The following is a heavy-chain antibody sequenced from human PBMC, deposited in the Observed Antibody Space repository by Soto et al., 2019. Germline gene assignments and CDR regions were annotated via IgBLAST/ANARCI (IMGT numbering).Heavy chain of an antibody. V-gene: IGHV1-8*01. CDR1: GYTFISFD. CDR3: ARRKERSGPYYLDS. Sequence: QVQLVQSGAEVKKPGASVRVSCQASGYTFISFDINWVRQATGQGLEWMGWMNPNTGNTGYEQKFQGRVTMTRNTSIGTADMELSSLTSEDTAVYYCARRKERSGPYYLDSWGQRTLVTVSS. D-gene: IGHD6-25*01. CDR2: MNPNTGNT. J-gene: IGHJ4*02.